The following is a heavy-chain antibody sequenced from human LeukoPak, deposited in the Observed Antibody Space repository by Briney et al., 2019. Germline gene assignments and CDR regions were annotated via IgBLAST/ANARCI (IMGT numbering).Heavy chain of an antibody. CDR1: GFTFSNYE. CDR2: LTTSGSTK. D-gene: IGHD3-10*02. J-gene: IGHJ4*02. Sequence: GGSLRLSCATSGFTFSNYEMNWVRQAPGKGLEWISYLTTSGSTKYYADSVKGRFTISRDNAKNSLFLQMNSLRAEDTAVYYCARGTMFPYYFDYWGQGTLVTVSS. CDR3: ARGTMFPYYFDY. V-gene: IGHV3-48*03.